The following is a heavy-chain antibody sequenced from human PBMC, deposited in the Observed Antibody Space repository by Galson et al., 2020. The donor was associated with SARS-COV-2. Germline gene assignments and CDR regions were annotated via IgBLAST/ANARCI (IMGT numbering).Heavy chain of an antibody. CDR1: GGSISSSSYY. Sequence: SETLSLTCTVSGGSISSSSYYWVWIRQAQGQGLDWTGSINYSGSNYYNPSIKSRVTISVDTSKNQFSLKLSSVTAADTAVYYCATFLGRITIFGVVIRGYFDYWGQGTLVTVSS. CDR2: INYSGSN. D-gene: IGHD3-3*01. V-gene: IGHV4-39*01. CDR3: ATFLGRITIFGVVIRGYFDY. J-gene: IGHJ4*02.